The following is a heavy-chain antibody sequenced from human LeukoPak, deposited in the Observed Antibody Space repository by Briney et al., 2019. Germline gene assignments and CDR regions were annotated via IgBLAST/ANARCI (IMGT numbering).Heavy chain of an antibody. Sequence: KPSETLSLTRTVSGGSISSYYWSWIRQPPGKGLEWIGYIYYSGSTNYNPSLKSRVTISVDTSKNQFSLKLSSVTAADTAVYYCARVHSSSWYIDYWGQGTLVTVSS. D-gene: IGHD6-13*01. CDR3: ARVHSSSWYIDY. CDR1: GGSISSYY. J-gene: IGHJ4*02. V-gene: IGHV4-59*08. CDR2: IYYSGST.